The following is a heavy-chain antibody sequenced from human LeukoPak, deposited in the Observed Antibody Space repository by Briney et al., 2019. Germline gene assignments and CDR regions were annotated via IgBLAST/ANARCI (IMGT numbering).Heavy chain of an antibody. CDR2: INPNSGGT. J-gene: IGHJ5*02. CDR1: GYTFTGYY. Sequence: GASVKVSCKASGYTFTGYYMNWVRQAPGQGLEWMGWINPNSGGTNYAQKFQGRVTMTRATSISTAYMELSRLRSDDTAVYYCAREDIVVVPAAKSRWFDPWGQGTLVTVSS. D-gene: IGHD2-2*01. CDR3: AREDIVVVPAAKSRWFDP. V-gene: IGHV1-2*02.